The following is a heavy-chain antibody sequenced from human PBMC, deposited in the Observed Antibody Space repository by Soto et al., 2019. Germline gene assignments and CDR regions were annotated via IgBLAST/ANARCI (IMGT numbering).Heavy chain of an antibody. CDR2: IISIFGTA. D-gene: IGHD6-13*01. V-gene: IGHV1-69*13. CDR1: GGTFSSYA. Sequence: SVKVSCKASGGTFSSYAISWVRQAPGQGLEWMGGIISIFGTANYAQKFQGRVTITADESTSTAYMELSSLRSEDTAVYYCARDNRLYILEAAGSSPAAFDIWGQGTMVTVSS. J-gene: IGHJ3*02. CDR3: ARDNRLYILEAAGSSPAAFDI.